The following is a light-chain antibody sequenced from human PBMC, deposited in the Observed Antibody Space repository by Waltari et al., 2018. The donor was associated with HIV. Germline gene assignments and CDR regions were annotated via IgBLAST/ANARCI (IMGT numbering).Light chain of an antibody. CDR3: QVWDSSSDHVV. CDR1: NLGGKS. CDR2: DDS. Sequence: SHFLTLQRCVALATGHLARLTCAGHNLGGKSVNWYQQKPGQAPVLVVYDDSDRPSGIPERFSGSNSGNTATLTISRVEAGDEADYYCQVWDSSSDHVVFGGGTKLTVL. J-gene: IGLJ2*01. V-gene: IGLV3-21*02.